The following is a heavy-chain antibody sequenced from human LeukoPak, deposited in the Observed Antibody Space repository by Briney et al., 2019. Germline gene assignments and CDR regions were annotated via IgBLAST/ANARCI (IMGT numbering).Heavy chain of an antibody. CDR3: ARHHCSGGSCYSVLLVLLDP. CDR2: IYYSGSA. Sequence: SETLSLTCTVSGGSISRSSRYWGWVRQPPGKGLEWIGSIYYSGSAYYNPSLKSRVTISVDTSKSPFSLKLNSVTAADTAVYYCARHHCSGGSCYSVLLVLLDPWGQGNLVTVSS. D-gene: IGHD2-15*01. CDR1: GGSISRSSRY. J-gene: IGHJ5*02. V-gene: IGHV4-39*01.